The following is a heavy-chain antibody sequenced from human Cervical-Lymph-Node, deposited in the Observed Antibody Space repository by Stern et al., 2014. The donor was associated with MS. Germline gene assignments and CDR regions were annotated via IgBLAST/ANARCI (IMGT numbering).Heavy chain of an antibody. D-gene: IGHD3-22*01. Sequence: QVQLVQSGAEVKKPGASVKVSCKASGGTFSSYPISWVRQAPGQGLEWMGRIIPTLGTANYEQKFQGRVTITADKSTSTAYMELSSLRSEDTAVYYCARGVSIVVANEAFDIWGQGTMVTVSS. V-gene: IGHV1-69*09. CDR1: GGTFSSYP. J-gene: IGHJ3*02. CDR3: ARGVSIVVANEAFDI. CDR2: IIPTLGTA.